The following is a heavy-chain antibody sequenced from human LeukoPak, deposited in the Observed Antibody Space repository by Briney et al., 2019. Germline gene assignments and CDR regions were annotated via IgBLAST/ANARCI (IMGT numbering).Heavy chain of an antibody. V-gene: IGHV3-11*01. D-gene: IGHD2-2*02. Sequence: NPGGSLRLSCAASGFTFSDYYMSWIRQAPGKGLEWVSYISSSGSTIYYADSVKGRFTISRDNAKNSLYLQMNSLRAEDTAVYYCAGGPYCSSTSCYTAYYYYGMDVWGQGTTVTVSS. CDR3: AGGPYCSSTSCYTAYYYYGMDV. CDR1: GFTFSDYY. J-gene: IGHJ6*02. CDR2: ISSSGSTI.